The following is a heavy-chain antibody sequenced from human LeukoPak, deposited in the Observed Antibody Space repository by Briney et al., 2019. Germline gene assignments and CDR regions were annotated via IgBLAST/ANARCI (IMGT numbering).Heavy chain of an antibody. Sequence: GGSLRLSCAASGFTFSSYAMHGVRQAPGKGLEWVAVISYDGSNKYYADSVKGRFTISRDNSKNTLYLQMNTLSAADTAVYYCARDAPYYYDSSGPPGGYWGQGTLVTVSS. CDR1: GFTFSSYA. D-gene: IGHD3-22*01. J-gene: IGHJ4*02. V-gene: IGHV3-30*04. CDR3: ARDAPYYYDSSGPPGGY. CDR2: ISYDGSNK.